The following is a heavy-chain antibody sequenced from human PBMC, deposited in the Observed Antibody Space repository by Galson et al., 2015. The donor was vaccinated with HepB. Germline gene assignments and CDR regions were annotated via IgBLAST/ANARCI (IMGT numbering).Heavy chain of an antibody. D-gene: IGHD3-10*01. Sequence: SLRLSCAASGFTSSSYAMSWVRQAPGKGLEWVSAISGSGGSTYYADSVKGRFTISRDNSKNTLYLQMNSLRAEGTAVYYCTTKPTRKLLWPIWGQGTMVTVSS. CDR2: ISGSGGST. J-gene: IGHJ3*02. V-gene: IGHV3-23*01. CDR3: TTKPTRKLLWPI. CDR1: GFTSSSYA.